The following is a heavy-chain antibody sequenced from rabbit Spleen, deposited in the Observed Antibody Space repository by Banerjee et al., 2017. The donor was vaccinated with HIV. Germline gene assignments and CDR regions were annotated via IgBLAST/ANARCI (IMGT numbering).Heavy chain of an antibody. CDR3: ARDLASVVGWNFCL. CDR2: IYSASGST. Sequence: QSLEESGGDLVKPGASLTLTCTASGFTLSSRYMCWVRQAPGKGLEWIGCIYSASGSTYYASWAKGRFTISKTSSTTVTLQMTSLTAADTATYFCARDLASVVGWNFCLWGPGTLVTVS. CDR1: GFTLSSRY. V-gene: IGHV1S40*01. J-gene: IGHJ4*01. D-gene: IGHD3-1*01.